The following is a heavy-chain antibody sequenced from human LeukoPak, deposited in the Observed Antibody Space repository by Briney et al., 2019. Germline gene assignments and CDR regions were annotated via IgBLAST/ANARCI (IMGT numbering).Heavy chain of an antibody. CDR1: GGSFSGYY. CDR2: INHSGST. J-gene: IGHJ5*02. CDR3: ARDHSRGWYSAWSINWFDP. V-gene: IGHV4-34*01. D-gene: IGHD6-19*01. Sequence: SGTLSLTCAVYGGSFSGYYWSWIRQPPGKGLEWIGEINHSGSTNYNPSLKSRVTISVDTSKNQFSLKLSSVTAADTAVYYCARDHSRGWYSAWSINWFDPWGQGTLVTVSS.